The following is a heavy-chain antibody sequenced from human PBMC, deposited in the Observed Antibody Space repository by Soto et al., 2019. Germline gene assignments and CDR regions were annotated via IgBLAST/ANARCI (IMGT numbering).Heavy chain of an antibody. CDR1: GGSISSYY. Sequence: PSETLSLTCTVSGGSISSYYWSWIRQPAGKGLEWIGRIYTSGSTNCNPSLKSRVTMSVDTSKNQFSLKLSSVTAADTAVYYCARVSCSSTSCYVWWFDPWGQGTLVTVSS. J-gene: IGHJ5*02. CDR2: IYTSGST. V-gene: IGHV4-4*07. CDR3: ARVSCSSTSCYVWWFDP. D-gene: IGHD2-2*01.